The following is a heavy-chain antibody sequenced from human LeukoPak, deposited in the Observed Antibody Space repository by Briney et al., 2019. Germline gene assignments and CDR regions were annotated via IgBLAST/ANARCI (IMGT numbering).Heavy chain of an antibody. V-gene: IGHV4-61*02. CDR2: IYTSGST. J-gene: IGHJ6*03. Sequence: SQTLSLTCTVSGGSISSGDYYWSWIRQPAGKGLEWIGRIYTSGSTNYNPSPKSRVTISVDTSKNQFALKLSSVTAADTAVYYCARAQYDYGSGSYYYYYYMDVWGKGTTVTVSS. D-gene: IGHD3-10*01. CDR1: GGSISSGDYY. CDR3: ARAQYDYGSGSYYYYYYMDV.